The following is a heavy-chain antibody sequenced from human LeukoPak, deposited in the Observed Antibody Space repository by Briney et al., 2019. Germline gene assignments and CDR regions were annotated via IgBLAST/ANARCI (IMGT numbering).Heavy chain of an antibody. CDR1: GGSFSGYY. Sequence: NPSETLSLTCAVYGGSFSGYYWSWIRQPPGKGLEWIGEINHSGSTNYNPSLKSRVTISVDTSKNQFSLKLSSVTAADTAVYYCARGISSPYSSGWYFLSRQDVWGQGTTVTVSS. D-gene: IGHD6-19*01. CDR2: INHSGST. CDR3: ARGISSPYSSGWYFLSRQDV. J-gene: IGHJ6*02. V-gene: IGHV4-34*01.